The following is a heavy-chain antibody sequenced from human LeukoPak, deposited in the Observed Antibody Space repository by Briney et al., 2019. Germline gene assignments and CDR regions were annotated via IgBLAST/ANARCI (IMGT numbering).Heavy chain of an antibody. CDR3: AKDSAIVVVPAAMAFDY. CDR1: GFTFSSYA. CDR2: ISGSGGST. J-gene: IGHJ4*02. D-gene: IGHD2-2*01. Sequence: RGSLRLSCAASGFTFSSYAMSWVRQAPGKGLEWVSAISGSGGSTYYADSVKGRFTISRDNSKNTLYLQMNSLRAEDTAVYYCAKDSAIVVVPAAMAFDYWGQGTLVTVSS. V-gene: IGHV3-23*01.